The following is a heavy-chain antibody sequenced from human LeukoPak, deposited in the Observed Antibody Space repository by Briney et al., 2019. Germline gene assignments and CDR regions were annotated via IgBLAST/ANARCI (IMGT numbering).Heavy chain of an antibody. CDR2: VNWIGGTT. J-gene: IGHJ3*01. V-gene: IGHV3-20*04. Sequence: GGSLRLSCVASGFTFDDYGMSWVRQAPGKGLEWVSGVNWIGGTTGYAVSVKGRFTISRDSAKNSLYLQMNSLRAEDTAFYYCARDLGYKDYVSAFDLWDQGTMVTVSS. D-gene: IGHD5-24*01. CDR1: GFTFDDYG. CDR3: ARDLGYKDYVSAFDL.